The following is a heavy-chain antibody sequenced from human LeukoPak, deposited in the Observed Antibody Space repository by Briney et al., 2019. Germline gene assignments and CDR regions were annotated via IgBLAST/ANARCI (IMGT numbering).Heavy chain of an antibody. CDR1: GGSFSGYY. V-gene: IGHV4-34*01. CDR2: INHSGST. Sequence: PSETLSLTCAVYGGSFSGYYWSWIRQPPGKGLEWIGEINHSGSTDYNPSLKSRVTISVDTSKNQFSLKLSSVTAADTAVYYCARAYLWFGELFYYNWFDPWGQGTLVTVSS. D-gene: IGHD3-10*01. CDR3: ARAYLWFGELFYYNWFDP. J-gene: IGHJ5*02.